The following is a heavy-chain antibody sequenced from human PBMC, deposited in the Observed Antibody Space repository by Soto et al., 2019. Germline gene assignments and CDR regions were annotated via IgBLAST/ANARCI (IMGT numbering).Heavy chain of an antibody. CDR2: IWYDGSNK. D-gene: IGHD6-13*01. CDR1: GFTFSSYG. J-gene: IGHJ6*01. Sequence: QVQLVESGGGVVQPGRSLRLSCAASGFTFSSYGMHWVRQAPGKGLERVAVIWYDGSNKYYADSVKGRFTISRDNSKNTLYLQMNSLRAEDTAVYYCARDCIAAAGLYYYYYYGMDVW. V-gene: IGHV3-33*01. CDR3: ARDCIAAAGLYYYYYYGMDV.